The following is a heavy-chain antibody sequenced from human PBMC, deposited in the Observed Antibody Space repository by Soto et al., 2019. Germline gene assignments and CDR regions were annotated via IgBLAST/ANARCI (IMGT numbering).Heavy chain of an antibody. V-gene: IGHV1-18*01. Sequence: QVQLVQSGAEVKKPGASVKVSCKASGYTFTSYGISWVRQAPGQGLEWMGWISAYNGNTNYAQKRQGRVHMPTDTSTSTAYMELRSLRSDDTAVYYCARTLHIVVVTAIFDYWGQGTLVTVSS. CDR3: ARTLHIVVVTAIFDY. J-gene: IGHJ4*02. D-gene: IGHD2-21*02. CDR1: GYTFTSYG. CDR2: ISAYNGNT.